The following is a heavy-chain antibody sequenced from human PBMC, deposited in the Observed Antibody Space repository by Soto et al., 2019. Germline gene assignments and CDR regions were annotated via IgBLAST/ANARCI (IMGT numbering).Heavy chain of an antibody. V-gene: IGHV3-23*01. CDR1: GFAFSRRG. J-gene: IGHJ3*01. D-gene: IGHD2-15*01. CDR2: ISDGGELT. Sequence: EVQLLESGGGLVQPGGSLRLSCAASGFAFSRRGMSWVRQAPGKGLEWVSSISDGGELTFYADSVKGRFTISRDDSKSTLSLEMNGLRDKDTALYYCARGWPVDGDVFDVWGQGTMVIVSS. CDR3: ARGWPVDGDVFDV.